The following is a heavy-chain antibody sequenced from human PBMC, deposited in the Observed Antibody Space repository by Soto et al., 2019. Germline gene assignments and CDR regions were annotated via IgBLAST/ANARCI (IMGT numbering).Heavy chain of an antibody. V-gene: IGHV3-13*01. D-gene: IGHD3-10*01. Sequence: EVQLVESGGGLVQPGGSLRLSCAASGFTFSSYDMHWVCQATGKGLEWVSAIGTAGDTFYPGSVKGRFTISRENAKNSLYHQMNSLRAGDTAVNYCARGVPGYYASGSQTMDSWGQGTLVTVSS. CDR2: IGTAGDT. J-gene: IGHJ4*02. CDR1: GFTFSSYD. CDR3: ARGVPGYYASGSQTMDS.